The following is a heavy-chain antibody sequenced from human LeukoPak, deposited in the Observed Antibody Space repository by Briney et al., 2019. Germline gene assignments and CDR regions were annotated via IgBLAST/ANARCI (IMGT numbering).Heavy chain of an antibody. J-gene: IGHJ3*02. V-gene: IGHV4-61*02. CDR2: IYTSGST. Sequence: SETLSLTSTVSGGSISSGSYYWSWIRQPAGKGLEWIGRIYTSGSTNYNPSLKSRVTISVDTSKNQFSLKLSSVTAADTAVYYCARVEVIIYAFDIWGQGTMVTVSS. CDR1: GGSISSGSYY. CDR3: ARVEVIIYAFDI. D-gene: IGHD3-3*01.